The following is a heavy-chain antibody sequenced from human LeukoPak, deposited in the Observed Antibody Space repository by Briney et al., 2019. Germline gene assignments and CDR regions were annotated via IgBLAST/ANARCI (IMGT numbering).Heavy chain of an antibody. Sequence: SVKVSCKASGGTFSSYAISWVRQAPGQGLEWMGSIIPIFGTANYAQKFQGRVTITTDESTSTAYMELSSLRSEDTAVYYCAEGSYYDSSGYLDYWGQGTLVTVSS. J-gene: IGHJ4*02. CDR3: AEGSYYDSSGYLDY. D-gene: IGHD3-22*01. CDR1: GGTFSSYA. CDR2: IIPIFGTA. V-gene: IGHV1-69*05.